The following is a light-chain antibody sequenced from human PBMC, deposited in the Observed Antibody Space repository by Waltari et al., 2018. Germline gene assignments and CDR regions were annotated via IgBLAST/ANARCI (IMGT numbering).Light chain of an antibody. CDR3: QQYNDWPPWT. V-gene: IGKV3-15*01. CDR1: QSVSSN. CDR2: GAS. Sequence: EIVMTQSPTALSVSPGESATFSCRASQSVSSNLAWYQQKPGQAPRLLIYGASTRATGIPARFSGSGSGTEFTLTISSMQSEDFAVYYCQQYNDWPPWTFGQGTKVEIK. J-gene: IGKJ1*01.